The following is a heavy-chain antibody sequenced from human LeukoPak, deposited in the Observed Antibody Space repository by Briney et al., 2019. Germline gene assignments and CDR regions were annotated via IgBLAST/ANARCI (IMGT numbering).Heavy chain of an antibody. CDR3: ASRNDTAKGFDY. CDR1: GGSISSYY. D-gene: IGHD5-18*01. Sequence: SETLSLTCTVSGGSISSYYWSWIRQPPGKGLEWIGYIYTSGSTNYNPSLKSRVTISVDTSKNQFSLKLSSVTAADTAVYYCASRNDTAKGFDYWGQGTLVTVSS. V-gene: IGHV4-4*09. CDR2: IYTSGST. J-gene: IGHJ4*02.